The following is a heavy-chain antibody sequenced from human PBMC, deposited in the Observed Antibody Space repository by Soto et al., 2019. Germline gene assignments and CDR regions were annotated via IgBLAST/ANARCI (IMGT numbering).Heavy chain of an antibody. CDR3: ARLEGLATISYYFDF. Sequence: QLQESGPGLVKPSETLSLTCSVSGDSINSDKYYWGWIRQPPGKGLEWIGSIYYRGNTYYNPSLQTRVTISLDKSKSEVSLRVNSVTAADSAVYFCARLEGLATISYYFDFWGQGAQVTVSS. D-gene: IGHD3-9*01. J-gene: IGHJ4*02. V-gene: IGHV4-39*01. CDR2: IYYRGNT. CDR1: GDSINSDKYY.